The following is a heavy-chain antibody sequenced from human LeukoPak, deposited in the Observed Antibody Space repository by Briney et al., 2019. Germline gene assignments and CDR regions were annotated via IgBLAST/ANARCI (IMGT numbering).Heavy chain of an antibody. Sequence: SETLSLACAVYGGSFSGYYWSWIRQPPKKGLEWIGEINHSGSTNYNPSLKSRVTISVDTSKNQFSLKVRSLTAADTAVYYCARGHVGSYAYYYYYGMDVWGQGTTVTVSS. CDR3: ARGHVGSYAYYYYYGMDV. CDR1: GGSFSGYY. V-gene: IGHV4-34*01. J-gene: IGHJ6*02. CDR2: INHSGST. D-gene: IGHD2-8*01.